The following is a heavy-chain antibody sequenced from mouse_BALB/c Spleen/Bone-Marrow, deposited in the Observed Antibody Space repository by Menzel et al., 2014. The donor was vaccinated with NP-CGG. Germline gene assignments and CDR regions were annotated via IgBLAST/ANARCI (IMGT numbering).Heavy chain of an antibody. CDR1: GFSLTGYG. CDR3: ARGGNYYAMDY. D-gene: IGHD2-1*01. Sequence: VQLQQSGPGLVSPSQRLSITCTVSGFSLTGYGVNWVRPPPGKGLEWLGMIWGDGSTDYNSALKSRLSISKDNSKSQVFLKMNSLQTDDTARYYCARGGNYYAMDYWGQGTSVTVSS. J-gene: IGHJ4*01. CDR2: IWGDGST. V-gene: IGHV2-6-7*01.